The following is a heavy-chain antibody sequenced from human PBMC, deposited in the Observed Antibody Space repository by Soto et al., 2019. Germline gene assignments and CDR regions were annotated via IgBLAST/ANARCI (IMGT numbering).Heavy chain of an antibody. V-gene: IGHV3-23*01. J-gene: IGHJ4*02. Sequence: AGSLRLSCEVYGFTFSDYATTWVRQAPGKGMEWVSTVAYNGHPSSPDSVKDQFTISIGKARNTMTLQMTSLGAEDTAVYFCAKARGTTVPSVKRSFDYWGQGTRVTVSS. D-gene: IGHD1-1*01. CDR2: VAYNGHP. CDR1: GFTFSDYA. CDR3: AKARGTTVPSVKRSFDY.